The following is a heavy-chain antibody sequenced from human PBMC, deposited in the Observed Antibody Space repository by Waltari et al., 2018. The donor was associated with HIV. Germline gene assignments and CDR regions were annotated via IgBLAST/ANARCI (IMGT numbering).Heavy chain of an antibody. D-gene: IGHD3-10*01. Sequence: QVQLQESGPGLVKPSETLSITCTVSGGSFGTYYWSWIRHPPGKGLEWMGYIYYNGGTKYNPSLKNRVTMTIDTSKTQFSLELSSVTTADTAIYYCARDFYGSGIGLSRGRRYFDPWGQGALVTVSS. CDR3: ARDFYGSGIGLSRGRRYFDP. CDR2: IYYNGGT. J-gene: IGHJ5*02. V-gene: IGHV4-59*01. CDR1: GGSFGTYY.